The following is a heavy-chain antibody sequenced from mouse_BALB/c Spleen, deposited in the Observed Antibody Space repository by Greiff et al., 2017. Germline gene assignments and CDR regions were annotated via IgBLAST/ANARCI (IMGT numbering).Heavy chain of an antibody. CDR2: ISSGGST. CDR1: GFTFSSYA. Sequence: EVMLVESGGGLVKPGGSLKLSCAASGFTFSSYAMSWVRQTPEKRLEWVASISSGGSTYYPDSVKGRFTISRDNARNILYLQMSSLRSEDTAMYYCAREDLITTAPFAYWGQGTLVTVSA. V-gene: IGHV5-6-5*01. J-gene: IGHJ3*01. D-gene: IGHD1-2*01. CDR3: AREDLITTAPFAY.